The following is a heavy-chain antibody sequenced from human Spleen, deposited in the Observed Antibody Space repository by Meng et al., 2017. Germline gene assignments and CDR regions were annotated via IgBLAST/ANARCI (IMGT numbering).Heavy chain of an antibody. J-gene: IGHJ1*01. CDR1: GYNFPDYY. V-gene: IGHV1-2*06. CDR3: ARTPIDFDSSGYYLQD. CDR2: INPKSGDT. Sequence: ASVKVSCKPSGYNFPDYYIHWVRRAPGQGLEWMGRINPKSGDTHYAQKFQARVTMTGDTSISTAYMELSGLRSDDTAVYYCARTPIDFDSSGYYLQDWGQGTLVTVSS. D-gene: IGHD3-22*01.